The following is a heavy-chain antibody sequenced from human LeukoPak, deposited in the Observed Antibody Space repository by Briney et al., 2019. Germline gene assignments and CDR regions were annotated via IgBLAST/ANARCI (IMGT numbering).Heavy chain of an antibody. CDR3: ARVHSSGWYRDLDY. J-gene: IGHJ4*02. CDR1: GFTFSSYG. V-gene: IGHV3-33*01. Sequence: SGGSLRLPCAASGFTFSSYGMHWVRQAPGKGLEWVAVIWYDGSNKYYADSVKGRFTISRDNSKNTLYLQMNSLRAEDTAVYYCARVHSSGWYRDLDYWGQGTLVTVSS. D-gene: IGHD6-19*01. CDR2: IWYDGSNK.